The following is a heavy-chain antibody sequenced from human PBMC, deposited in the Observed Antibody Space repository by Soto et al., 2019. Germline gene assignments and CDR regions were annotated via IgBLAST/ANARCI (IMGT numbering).Heavy chain of an antibody. CDR2: ITGTSAFT. Sequence: PGGSLRLSCAASGFVFSDFQFNWVRQAPGGGLEWLSSITGTSAFTEYAESIEGRFTISRDNPNKLLFLHMDNLRPEDTAVYYCARDNLAFQGAFDLWGQGTLGTVSS. J-gene: IGHJ4*02. CDR1: GFVFSDFQ. V-gene: IGHV3-21*01. CDR3: ARDNLAFQGAFDL. D-gene: IGHD3-16*01.